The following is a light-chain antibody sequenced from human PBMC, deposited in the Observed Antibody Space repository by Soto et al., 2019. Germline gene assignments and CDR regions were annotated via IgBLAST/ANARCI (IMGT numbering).Light chain of an antibody. CDR2: DAS. CDR3: QQYGSSPWT. J-gene: IGKJ1*01. Sequence: EIVMTQSPATLSVSPGERVTLSCRASQSVSSYLAWYQQKPGQAPRLLIYDASSRATGIPDRFSGSGSGTDFTLTISRLEPEDFAVYYCQQYGSSPWTFGQGTKVDIK. V-gene: IGKV3-20*01. CDR1: QSVSSY.